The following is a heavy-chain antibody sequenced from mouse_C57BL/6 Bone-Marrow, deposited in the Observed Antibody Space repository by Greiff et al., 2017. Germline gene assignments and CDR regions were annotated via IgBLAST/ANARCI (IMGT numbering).Heavy chain of an antibody. Sequence: EVMLVESVAELVRPGASVTLSCTASGYYITNTYMHWVKQRPEQGLEWIGRIDPANGSTKYDPKFQGKATITADTSSNQAYLQLSSLTSEDTAIYYCARGVHFDVWGTGTTVTVSS. CDR1: GYYITNTY. CDR3: ARGVHFDV. D-gene: IGHD2-14*01. CDR2: IDPANGST. V-gene: IGHV14-3*01. J-gene: IGHJ1*03.